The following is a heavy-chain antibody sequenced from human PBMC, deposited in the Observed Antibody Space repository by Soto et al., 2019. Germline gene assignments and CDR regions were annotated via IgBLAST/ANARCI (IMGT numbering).Heavy chain of an antibody. CDR2: ISGGGGST. J-gene: IGHJ6*02. V-gene: IGHV3-23*01. CDR3: AKVSLGALTFTDYYYYGLDV. Sequence: GSLRLSCAASGFTFSTYAMNWVRQAPGKGLEWVSAISGGGGSTYYADSVKGRVTISRDNSKNTLYLQMNSLRAEDTAVYYCAKVSLGALTFTDYYYYGLDVWGQGTTVTVSS. D-gene: IGHD1-26*01. CDR1: GFTFSTYA.